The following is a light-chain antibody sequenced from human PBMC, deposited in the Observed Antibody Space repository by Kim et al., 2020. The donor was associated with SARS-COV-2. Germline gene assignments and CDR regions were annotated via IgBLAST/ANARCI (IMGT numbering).Light chain of an antibody. V-gene: IGLV2-8*01. CDR2: EVS. J-gene: IGLJ3*02. CDR1: STDVGGYYY. CDR3: ISYTSSNNWV. Sequence: GQEVTFSCTGTSTDVGGYYYVSWYQQHPGKVPKLMIYEVSKRPSGVPDRFSGSKSGNTASLTVSGLQAEDEADYYCISYTSSNNWVFGGGTQLTVL.